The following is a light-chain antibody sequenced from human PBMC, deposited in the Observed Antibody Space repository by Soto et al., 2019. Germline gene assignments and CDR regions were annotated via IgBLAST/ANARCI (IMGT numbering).Light chain of an antibody. CDR2: GAS. Sequence: IVLTQSPGTLSLPPGERATLSCRASQSVDSNYLAWYQQRPGQAPRLLIHGASSRATGIPDRFSGSGSGTDFTLTISRLEPEDFAVYYCQHYGFVWYTFGQGTNLEMK. J-gene: IGKJ2*01. CDR1: QSVDSNY. CDR3: QHYGFVWYT. V-gene: IGKV3-20*01.